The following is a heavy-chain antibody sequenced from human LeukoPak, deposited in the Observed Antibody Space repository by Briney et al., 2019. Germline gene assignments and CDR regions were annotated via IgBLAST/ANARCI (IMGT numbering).Heavy chain of an antibody. Sequence: GASVKDSCKASGYTFTSYDINWVRQATGQRLEWMGWMNPNSGNTGYAQKFQGRVTMTRNTSISTAYMELSSLRSEDTAVYYCARDRHDSSGAFDYWGRGTLVTVSS. CDR2: MNPNSGNT. D-gene: IGHD3-22*01. J-gene: IGHJ4*02. CDR3: ARDRHDSSGAFDY. V-gene: IGHV1-8*01. CDR1: GYTFTSYD.